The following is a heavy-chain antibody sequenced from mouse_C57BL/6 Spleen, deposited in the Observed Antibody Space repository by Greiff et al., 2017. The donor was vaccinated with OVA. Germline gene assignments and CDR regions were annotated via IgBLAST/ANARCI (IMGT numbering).Heavy chain of an antibody. D-gene: IGHD1-1*01. J-gene: IGHJ4*01. V-gene: IGHV1-22*01. CDR3: ARDYYGSSRAMDY. CDR1: GYTFTDYN. Sequence: VQLQQSGPELVKPGASVKMSCKASGYTFTDYNMHWVKQSHGKSLEWIGYINPNNGGTSYNQKFKGKATLTVNKSFSTAYMELRSLTSEDSAVYYCARDYYGSSRAMDYWGQGTSVTVSS. CDR2: INPNNGGT.